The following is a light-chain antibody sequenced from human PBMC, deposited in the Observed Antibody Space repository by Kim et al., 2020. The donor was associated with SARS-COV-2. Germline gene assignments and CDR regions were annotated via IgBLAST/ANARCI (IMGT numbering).Light chain of an antibody. V-gene: IGKV1-8*01. CDR2: AAS. CDR1: QGVSTC. CDR3: QQYYSYPRT. Sequence: AIRMTQSPPSLSASTGDRVTITCRASQGVSTCLAWYQQQPGKAPKLLIYAASCLQRGVPSRFSGSGSGTDFTLTITYLQPDDFATYYCQQYYSYPRTFGQGTKVDIK. J-gene: IGKJ1*01.